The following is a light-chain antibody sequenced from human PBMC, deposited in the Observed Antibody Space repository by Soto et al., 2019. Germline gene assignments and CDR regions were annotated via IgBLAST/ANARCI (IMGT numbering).Light chain of an antibody. Sequence: TQMPQSPSALAASVGSRVTITCLASQSVSNDLNWYQQKLGKAPKLLIYSAPSVQNGIPSRFSGSGSGTDFTLTISSLEPEDFATYFCQQSYTSPLTFGGGTKVDI. CDR1: QSVSND. J-gene: IGKJ4*02. V-gene: IGKV1-39*01. CDR2: SAP. CDR3: QQSYTSPLT.